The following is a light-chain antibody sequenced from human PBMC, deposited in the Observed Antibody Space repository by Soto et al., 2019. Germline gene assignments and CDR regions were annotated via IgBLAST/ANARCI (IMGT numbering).Light chain of an antibody. V-gene: IGLV1-40*01. CDR2: GNS. CDR3: QSYDSSLSGWV. J-gene: IGLJ3*02. CDR1: SSNIGAGYD. Sequence: QSVLTQPPSVSGAPGQRVTISCTGSSSNIGAGYDVHWYQQLPGTAPKLLIYGNSNRPSGVPDRFSGSKSGTSVYLAITGLQAEDEADYYCQSYDSSLSGWVFGGGTKVAVL.